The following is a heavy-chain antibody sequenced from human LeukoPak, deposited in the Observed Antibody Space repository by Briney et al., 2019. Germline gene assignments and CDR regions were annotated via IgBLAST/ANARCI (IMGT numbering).Heavy chain of an antibody. CDR3: AKDRIPVAGRQDIWDY. CDR2: ISGSGDRT. Sequence: GGSLRLSCVGAGFTFSNYAMTWVRQAPGKGLGWDSGISGSGDRTYYADSVKGRFTISRDNSKDTLYLQMNSLTDDDSAVYYCAKDRIPVAGRQDIWDYWGQGTLVTVSS. J-gene: IGHJ4*02. V-gene: IGHV3-23*01. D-gene: IGHD6-19*01. CDR1: GFTFSNYA.